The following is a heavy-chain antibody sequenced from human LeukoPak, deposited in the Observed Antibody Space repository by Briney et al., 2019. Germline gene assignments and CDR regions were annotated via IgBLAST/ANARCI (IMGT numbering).Heavy chain of an antibody. J-gene: IGHJ4*02. CDR2: IYWDDDK. Sequence: SGPTLVKPTQTLTLTCTFSGFSLSTSGVGVGRIRQPPGKALEWLALIYWDDDKYYSTSLKTRLTISKDTSKNQVVLTMTNMDPVDTATYYCALDSSGYSDYWGQGTLVTVSS. D-gene: IGHD3-22*01. V-gene: IGHV2-70*12. CDR3: ALDSSGYSDY. CDR1: GFSLSTSGVG.